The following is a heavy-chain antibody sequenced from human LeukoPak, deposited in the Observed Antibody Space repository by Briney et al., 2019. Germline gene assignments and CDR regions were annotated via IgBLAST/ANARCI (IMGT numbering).Heavy chain of an antibody. V-gene: IGHV1-2*02. Sequence: GASVKVSCKASGYTFTGYYMHWVRQAPGQGLEWMGWINPNSGGTNYAQKFQGRATMTRDTSIGTAYMELSRLRSDDTAVYYCARDRRGSIAARKPLNWFDPWGQGTLVTVSS. CDR1: GYTFTGYY. D-gene: IGHD6-6*01. CDR2: INPNSGGT. J-gene: IGHJ5*02. CDR3: ARDRRGSIAARKPLNWFDP.